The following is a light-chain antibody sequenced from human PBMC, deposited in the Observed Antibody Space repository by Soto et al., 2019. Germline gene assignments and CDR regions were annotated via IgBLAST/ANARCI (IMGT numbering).Light chain of an antibody. CDR2: DAS. CDR1: QGVGST. CDR3: QQRANWPLTT. J-gene: IGKJ5*01. V-gene: IGKV3D-11*01. Sequence: ERVMTQSAVTLSVSPGERVSLSFWAVQGVGSTLAWYRQQPGQAPRLLIYDASNRATGIPARFSGSGSGTDFTLTIRSLEPEDFAIYYCQQRANWPLTTFGHGTRLEI.